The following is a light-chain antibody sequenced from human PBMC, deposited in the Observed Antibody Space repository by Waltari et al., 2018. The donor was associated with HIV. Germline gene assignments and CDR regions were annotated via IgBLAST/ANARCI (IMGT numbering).Light chain of an antibody. CDR2: TDT. J-gene: IGLJ2*01. Sequence: SYELTQPSSVSVSPGQTARITCSGDKLPEKYAWWVQQRPGQAPFLLIYTDTERPSWISWRFSGASTGTTGTLTSTGAQVEDEADYYCYSTSDDNVVFGGGTKL. V-gene: IGLV3-27*01. CDR3: YSTSDDNVV. CDR1: KLPEKY.